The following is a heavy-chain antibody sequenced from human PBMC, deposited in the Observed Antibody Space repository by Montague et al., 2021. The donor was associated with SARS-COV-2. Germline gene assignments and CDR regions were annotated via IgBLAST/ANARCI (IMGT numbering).Heavy chain of an antibody. D-gene: IGHD1-26*01. J-gene: IGHJ4*02. CDR1: GFSLNTSGVG. Sequence: VKPTQTLTLTCTFSGFSLNTSGVGVTWVRQPPGKALEWLAFIYWNDYKHYSPSVKSRITITKDTSKNQVVLTVTNMDPVDTATYYCAHRRLHTGSFDYWGQGALVTVSS. V-gene: IGHV2-5*01. CDR2: IYWNDYK. CDR3: AHRRLHTGSFDY.